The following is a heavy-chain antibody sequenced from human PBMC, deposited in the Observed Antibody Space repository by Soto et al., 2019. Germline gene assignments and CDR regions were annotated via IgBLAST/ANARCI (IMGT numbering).Heavy chain of an antibody. CDR3: ARRYGWAFDI. Sequence: SETLSLTCTVSGGSISSYYWSWIRQPPGKGLEWIGYIYYSGSTNYNPSLKSRVTISVDTSKNQFSLKLSSVTAADTAVYYCARRYGWAFDIWGQGTTVTVSS. J-gene: IGHJ3*02. D-gene: IGHD3-16*01. CDR2: IYYSGST. V-gene: IGHV4-59*08. CDR1: GGSISSYY.